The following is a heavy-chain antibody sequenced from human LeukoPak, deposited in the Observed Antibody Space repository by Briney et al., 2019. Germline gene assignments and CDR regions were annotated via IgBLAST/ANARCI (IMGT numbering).Heavy chain of an antibody. CDR3: ARDGYVWGSYRYGGSWFDP. CDR1: GFTFSSYS. Sequence: PGGSLRLSCAASGFTFSSYSMNWVRQAPGKGLKWVSSISSSSRYIYYADSVKGQFTISRDNAKNSLYLQMNSLRAEDTAVYYCARDGYVWGSYRYGGSWFDPWGQGTLVTVSS. J-gene: IGHJ5*02. D-gene: IGHD3-16*02. CDR2: ISSSSRYI. V-gene: IGHV3-21*01.